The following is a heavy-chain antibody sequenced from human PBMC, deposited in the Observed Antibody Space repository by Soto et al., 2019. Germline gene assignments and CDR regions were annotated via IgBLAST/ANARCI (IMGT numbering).Heavy chain of an antibody. D-gene: IGHD3-3*01. V-gene: IGHV3-23*01. J-gene: IGHJ4*02. CDR3: AKAGYDFWSGFYPSYFDS. CDR1: GFTFSTYA. Sequence: GGSLRLSCAASGFTFSTYAMSWVRQAPGKGLEWVSGISGSGDITYHADSVKGRFTISRDNSKNTLYLQMNSLRAEDTATYYCAKAGYDFWSGFYPSYFDSWGQGTLVTVSS. CDR2: ISGSGDIT.